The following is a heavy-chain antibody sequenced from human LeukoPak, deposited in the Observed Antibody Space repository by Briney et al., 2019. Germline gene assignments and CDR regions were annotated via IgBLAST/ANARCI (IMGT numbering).Heavy chain of an antibody. J-gene: IGHJ4*02. Sequence: SQTLSLTCTVSGDSMTSGSYYWSWIRQPAGKGLEWIGRVYTRGSATYNPSLKSRVTLSVDTSNNQVSLRLTSVTAADTAVYYCARDNSGSFPPIFDHWGQGFQVTVSS. D-gene: IGHD1-26*01. CDR2: VYTRGSA. CDR3: ARDNSGSFPPIFDH. CDR1: GDSMTSGSYY. V-gene: IGHV4-61*02.